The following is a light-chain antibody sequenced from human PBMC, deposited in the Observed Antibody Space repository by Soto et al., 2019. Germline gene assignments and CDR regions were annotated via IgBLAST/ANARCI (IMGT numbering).Light chain of an antibody. J-gene: IGKJ5*01. CDR3: HQYASSPLT. CDR2: GAS. Sequence: EIVLTQSPGTLSLSPGERATLSCRASQSVGSNYLAWYQQTPGQAPRLLIHGASTRATGIPDRFSGSGSGTDFTLTLSRLESEDSAVYYCHQYASSPLTFGQGTRWRL. V-gene: IGKV3-20*01. CDR1: QSVGSNY.